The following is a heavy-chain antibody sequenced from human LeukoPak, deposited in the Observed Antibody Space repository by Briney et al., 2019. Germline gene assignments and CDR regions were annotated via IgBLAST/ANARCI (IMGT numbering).Heavy chain of an antibody. J-gene: IGHJ6*02. Sequence: GESLKISCKGSGYSFANYWIGWVRQMPGKGPEWMGIIYPGDSETTYSPSFQGQVTISADKSISTAYLQWSSLKATDTGTYYCARGAQGKCSSRRCHLGPYYGGVDVWGQGTTVTVSS. D-gene: IGHD2-2*01. CDR2: IYPGDSET. CDR3: ARGAQGKCSSRRCHLGPYYGGVDV. V-gene: IGHV5-51*01. CDR1: GYSFANYW.